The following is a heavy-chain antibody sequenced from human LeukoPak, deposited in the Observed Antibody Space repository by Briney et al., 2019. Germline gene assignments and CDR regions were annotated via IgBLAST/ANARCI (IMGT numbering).Heavy chain of an antibody. D-gene: IGHD2-2*01. CDR3: ARDYCRTTSCLES. Sequence: PGRSLRLSCAASGFTFSSYAMHWVRQAPGKGLEWVAFIWPDGSNKLYGDSVKGRFTISRDNSKNTVYLQMNSLRAEDTAVYYCARDYCRTTSCLESWGQGTLVTVSS. CDR2: IWPDGSNK. V-gene: IGHV3-33*08. CDR1: GFTFSSYA. J-gene: IGHJ4*02.